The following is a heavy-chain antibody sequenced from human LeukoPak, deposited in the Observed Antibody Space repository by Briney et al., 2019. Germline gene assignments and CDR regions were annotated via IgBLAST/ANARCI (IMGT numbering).Heavy chain of an antibody. V-gene: IGHV1-24*01. CDR2: FDPEDGEK. CDR3: ATAFDPKKWFGELLFDY. CDR1: GYTLTELT. D-gene: IGHD3-10*01. Sequence: ASVKVSCKVSGYTLTELTMHWVRQAPAKGLEWVGGFDPEDGEKFYAQKFQDRVTMTEDTSADTAYMELSSLRSDDTAVYYCATAFDPKKWFGELLFDYWGQGTLVTVSS. J-gene: IGHJ4*02.